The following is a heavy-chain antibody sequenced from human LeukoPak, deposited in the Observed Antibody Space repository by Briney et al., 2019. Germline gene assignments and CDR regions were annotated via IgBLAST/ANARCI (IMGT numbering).Heavy chain of an antibody. Sequence: ASVKVSCKASGYTFTRYGISWVRQAPGQGLEWMGWISAYNGNTNYAQKLQGRVTMTTDTSTSTAYMELRSLRSDDTAVYYCARDLYYYDSSGYYFDYWGQGTLVTVSS. CDR3: ARDLYYYDSSGYYFDY. V-gene: IGHV1-18*01. J-gene: IGHJ4*02. D-gene: IGHD3-22*01. CDR1: GYTFTRYG. CDR2: ISAYNGNT.